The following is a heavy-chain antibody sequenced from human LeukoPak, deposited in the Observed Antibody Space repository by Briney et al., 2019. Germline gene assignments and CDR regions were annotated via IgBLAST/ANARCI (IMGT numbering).Heavy chain of an antibody. J-gene: IGHJ4*02. CDR1: GGSISSSSYY. D-gene: IGHD3-10*01. CDR3: ARITPTVFDY. Sequence: PSETLSLTCTVSGGSISSSSYYWGWIRQPPGKGLEWIGSFYYSGSTYYNPSLKSRVTISVDTSKNQFSLKLSSVTAADTAVYYCARITPTVFDYWGQGTLVTVSS. CDR2: FYYSGST. V-gene: IGHV4-39*01.